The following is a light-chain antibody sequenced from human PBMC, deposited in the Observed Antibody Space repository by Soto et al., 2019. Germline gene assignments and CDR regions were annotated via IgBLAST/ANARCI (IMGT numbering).Light chain of an antibody. V-gene: IGKV3D-20*02. J-gene: IGKJ5*01. Sequence: EIVLTQSPATLSLSPGERATLSCRASQSVSSSYLAWYQQKPGQAPRLLIYDAFNRATGTPARFSGSGSGTDFTLTISSLEPADSAVYYCQQRIKWPITFGQGTRLEIK. CDR3: QQRIKWPIT. CDR1: QSVSSSY. CDR2: DAF.